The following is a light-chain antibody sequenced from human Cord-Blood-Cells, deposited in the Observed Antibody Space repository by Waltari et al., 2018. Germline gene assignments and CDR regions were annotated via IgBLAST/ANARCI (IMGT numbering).Light chain of an antibody. CDR3: QTWGTNWV. CDR1: SRRSSYA. V-gene: IGLV4-69*01. J-gene: IGLJ3*02. Sequence: QLVLPQSPSASASRAASVNPTSTLSSRRSSYAIAWHQQQPEKGPRYLMKLNSDGSHSKGDGIPDRFSGSSSGAERYLTISSLQSEDEADYYCQTWGTNWVFGGGTKLTFL. CDR2: LNSDGSH.